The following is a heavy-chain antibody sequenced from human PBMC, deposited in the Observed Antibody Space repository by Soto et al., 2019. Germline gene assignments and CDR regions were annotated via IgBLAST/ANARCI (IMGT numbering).Heavy chain of an antibody. CDR3: ARGLSSWSKGVDY. Sequence: QVQLQESGPGLVKPSQTLSLTCTVSGGSISSGGYYWSWIRQHPGKGLEWIGYIYYSGSTYYNPSLKSRVTISVDTSKNQFFLKLSSVTAADTAVYYCARGLSSWSKGVDYWGQGTLVTVSS. CDR1: GGSISSGGYY. D-gene: IGHD6-13*01. CDR2: IYYSGST. J-gene: IGHJ4*02. V-gene: IGHV4-31*03.